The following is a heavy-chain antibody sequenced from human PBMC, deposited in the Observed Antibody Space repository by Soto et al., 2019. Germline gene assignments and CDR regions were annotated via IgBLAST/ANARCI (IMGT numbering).Heavy chain of an antibody. V-gene: IGHV1-69*13. CDR1: GGTFSSYA. Sequence: ASVKVSCKASGGTFSSYAISWVRQAPGQGLEWMGGIIPIFGTANYAQKFRGRVTITADESTSTAYMELSSLGSEDTAVYYCARDNTAGPDGWYDGYWFDPWGQGTLVTVSS. D-gene: IGHD6-19*01. CDR2: IIPIFGTA. J-gene: IGHJ5*02. CDR3: ARDNTAGPDGWYDGYWFDP.